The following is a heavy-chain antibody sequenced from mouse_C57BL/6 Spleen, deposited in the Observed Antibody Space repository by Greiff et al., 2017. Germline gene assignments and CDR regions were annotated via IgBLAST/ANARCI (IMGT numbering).Heavy chain of an antibody. V-gene: IGHV1-62-2*01. D-gene: IGHD1-1*01. CDR2: FYPGSGSI. CDR1: GYTFTEYT. Sequence: QVQLQQSGAELVKPGASVKLSCKASGYTFTEYTIHWVKQRSGQGLEWIGWFYPGSGSIKYNEKFKDNATLTADKSSSTVYMELSRLTSEDSAVYFCARHEEEGGSSYLYYAMDYWGQGTSVTVSS. J-gene: IGHJ4*01. CDR3: ARHEEEGGSSYLYYAMDY.